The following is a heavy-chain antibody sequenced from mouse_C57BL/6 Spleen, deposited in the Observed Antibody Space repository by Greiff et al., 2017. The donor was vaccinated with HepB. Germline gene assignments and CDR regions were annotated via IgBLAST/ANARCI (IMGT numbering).Heavy chain of an antibody. CDR3: ARGPAYYSNYEAMDY. CDR1: GYSFTGYY. V-gene: IGHV1-31*01. Sequence: VQLQQSGPELVKPGASVKISCKASGYSFTGYYMHWVKQSHGNILDWIGYIYPYNGVSSYNQKFKGKATLTVDKSSSTAYMELRSLTSEDSAVYYCARGPAYYSNYEAMDYWGQGTSVTVSS. CDR2: IYPYNGVS. J-gene: IGHJ4*01. D-gene: IGHD2-5*01.